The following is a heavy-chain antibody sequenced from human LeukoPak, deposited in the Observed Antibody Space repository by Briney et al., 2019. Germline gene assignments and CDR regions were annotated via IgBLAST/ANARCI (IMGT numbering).Heavy chain of an antibody. CDR2: IYSGGST. CDR3: AREADYEAFDY. J-gene: IGHJ4*02. CDR1: GFTVSSND. Sequence: PGGSLRLSCAASGFTVSSNDMSWVRQAPGKGLEWVSVIYSGGSTYYADSVKGRFTISRDNSKNTLYLQMNSLRAEVTAVYYCAREADYEAFDYWGQGTLVTVAS. V-gene: IGHV3-53*01. D-gene: IGHD3-22*01.